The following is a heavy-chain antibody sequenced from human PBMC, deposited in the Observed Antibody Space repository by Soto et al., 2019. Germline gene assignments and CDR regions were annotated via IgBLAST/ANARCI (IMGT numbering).Heavy chain of an antibody. CDR3: VRLVGGAADY. V-gene: IGHV6-1*01. Sequence: SQTLSLTCAISGDSVSSISTAWNWIRQSPSRGLEWVGRTYYRSKWFNDYAVSVKSRININPDTSKNQFSLQLNSVTPDDTAVYCCVRLVGGAADYWGQGTLVTVSS. CDR2: TYYRSKWFN. D-gene: IGHD1-26*01. CDR1: GDSVSSISTA. J-gene: IGHJ4*02.